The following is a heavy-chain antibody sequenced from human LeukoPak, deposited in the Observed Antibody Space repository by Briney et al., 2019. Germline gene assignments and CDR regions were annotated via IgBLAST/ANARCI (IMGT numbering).Heavy chain of an antibody. CDR2: INHSGST. V-gene: IGHV4-34*01. CDR3: ASPLGGYYYGMDV. J-gene: IGHJ6*02. Sequence: PSETLSLTCAVYGGSFSGYYWSWIRQPPGEGLEWIGEINHSGSTNYNPSLKSRATISVDTSKNQFSLKLSSVTAADTAVYYCASPLGGYYYGMDVWGQGTTVTVSS. CDR1: GGSFSGYY. D-gene: IGHD3-16*01.